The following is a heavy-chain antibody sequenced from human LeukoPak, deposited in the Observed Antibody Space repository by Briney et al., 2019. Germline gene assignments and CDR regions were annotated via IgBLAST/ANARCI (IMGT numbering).Heavy chain of an antibody. CDR3: ARDSTYYYDSGSSGPHYFDT. V-gene: IGHV3-30*01. Sequence: GKSLRLSCAVSGFTFSNYAMHWVRQAPGKGLEWVSLISSGGTYEYYADSVKGRFTISRDNSKNTLYLQLNSLRAEDMAVYYCARDSTYYYDSGSSGPHYFDTWGQGTLVTVSS. CDR2: ISSGGTYE. J-gene: IGHJ4*02. CDR1: GFTFSNYA. D-gene: IGHD3-10*01.